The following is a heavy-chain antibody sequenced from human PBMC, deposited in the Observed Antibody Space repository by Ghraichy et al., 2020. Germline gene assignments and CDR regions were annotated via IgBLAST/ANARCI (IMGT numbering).Heavy chain of an antibody. Sequence: GESLNISCKGSGYSFTSYWIGWVRQMPGKGLEWMGIIYPGDSDTRYSPSFQGQVTISADKSISTAYLQWSSLKASDTAMYYCARQGGYYDILTGDYETNWFDPWGQGTLVTVSS. CDR1: GYSFTSYW. CDR2: IYPGDSDT. V-gene: IGHV5-51*01. CDR3: ARQGGYYDILTGDYETNWFDP. J-gene: IGHJ5*02. D-gene: IGHD3-9*01.